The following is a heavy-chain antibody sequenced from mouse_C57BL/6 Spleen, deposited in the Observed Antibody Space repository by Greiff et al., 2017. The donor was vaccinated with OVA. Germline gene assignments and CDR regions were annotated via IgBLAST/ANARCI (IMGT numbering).Heavy chain of an antibody. J-gene: IGHJ4*01. CDR2: IWRGGST. Sequence: VQLQESGPGLVQPSQRLSITCTVSGFSLTSYGVHWVRQSPGKGLEWLGVIWRGGSTDYNAAFMSRLSITKDNSKSQVFFKMNSLQADDTAIYYCARVYYGNYEVYYYAMDYWGQGTSVTVSS. V-gene: IGHV2-5*01. D-gene: IGHD2-1*01. CDR3: ARVYYGNYEVYYYAMDY. CDR1: GFSLTSYG.